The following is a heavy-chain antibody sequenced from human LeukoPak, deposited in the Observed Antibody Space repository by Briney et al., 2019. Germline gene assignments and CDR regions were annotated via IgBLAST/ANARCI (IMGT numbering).Heavy chain of an antibody. CDR3: ARRRIVVAPAAISFGKNNYYYYYMDV. CDR2: INPNSGGT. J-gene: IGHJ6*03. V-gene: IGHV1-2*02. D-gene: IGHD2-2*02. Sequence: ASVKVSCKASGYTFTGYYMHWVRQAPGQGLEWMGWINPNSGGTNYAQKFQGRVTMTRDTSISTAYMELSRLRSDDTAVYYCARRRIVVAPAAISFGKNNYYYYYMDVWGKGTTVTVSS. CDR1: GYTFTGYY.